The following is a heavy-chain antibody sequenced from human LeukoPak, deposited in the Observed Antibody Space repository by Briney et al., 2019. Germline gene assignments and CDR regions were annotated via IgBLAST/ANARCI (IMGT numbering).Heavy chain of an antibody. V-gene: IGHV3-23*01. CDR2: ISGSGGST. CDR3: AKQPGGSYEENY. J-gene: IGHJ4*02. Sequence: GGALRLSCAASGFTFSSYAMSWVRQAPGKGLEWVSAISGSGGSTYYADPVKGRFTISRDNSKNMLYLQMNSLRAEDTAVYYCAKQPGGSYEENYWGQGTLVTVSS. D-gene: IGHD1-26*01. CDR1: GFTFSSYA.